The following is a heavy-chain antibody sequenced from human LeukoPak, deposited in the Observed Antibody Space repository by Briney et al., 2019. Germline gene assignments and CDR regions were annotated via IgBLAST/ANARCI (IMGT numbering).Heavy chain of an antibody. CDR1: GFTFSDAW. D-gene: IGHD2-15*01. CDR3: ATRRQDGW. CDR2: IKSKSDGGTI. V-gene: IGHV3-15*01. Sequence: GGSLRLSCVGSGFTFSDAWMSWVRQAPGKGLEWVGRIKSKSDGGTIDYAAPVKGRFTISRDDSRNTLYLQMNSLKTEDTAVYYCATRRQDGWWGQGTLVTVS. J-gene: IGHJ4*02.